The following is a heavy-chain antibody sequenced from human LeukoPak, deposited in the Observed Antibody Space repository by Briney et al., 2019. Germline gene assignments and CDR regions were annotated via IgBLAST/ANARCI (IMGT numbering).Heavy chain of an antibody. V-gene: IGHV3-73*01. CDR1: GFTFSGSA. D-gene: IGHD4-17*01. CDR2: IRSKANSYAT. J-gene: IGHJ3*02. CDR3: TRRDYGDYLSGDAFDI. Sequence: GGSLRLSCAASGFTFSGSAMHWVRQASGKGLEWVGRIRSKANSYATAYAASVKGRFTISRDDSKNTAYLRMNSLKTEDTAVYYCTRRDYGDYLSGDAFDIWGQGTMVTVSS.